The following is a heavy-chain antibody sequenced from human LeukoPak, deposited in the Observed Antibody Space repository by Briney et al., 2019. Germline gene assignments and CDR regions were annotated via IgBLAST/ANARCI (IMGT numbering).Heavy chain of an antibody. CDR2: IYSGGST. CDR1: GFTVSSNY. V-gene: IGHV3-66*01. CDR3: ARDPLNYYVSSGYEDY. Sequence: GGSLRLSCAASGFTVSSNYMSWVRQAPGKGLEWVSVIYSGGSTYYADSVKGRFTISRDNSKNTLYLQMNSLRAEDTAVYYCARDPLNYYVSSGYEDYWGQGTLVTVSS. J-gene: IGHJ4*02. D-gene: IGHD3-22*01.